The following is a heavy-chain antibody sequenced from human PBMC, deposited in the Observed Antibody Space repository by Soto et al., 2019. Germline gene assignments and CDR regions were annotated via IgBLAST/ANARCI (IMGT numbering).Heavy chain of an antibody. V-gene: IGHV4-59*08. Sequence: SETLSLTCSISGGSISGYHWNWIRQTPGKGVEWIGYFHNSGNPKYSSSLKSRVTISLDTSDKQSSLILTSVTAADTAVYCCARLGAYYQSLDPWGPGTLVTVSS. J-gene: IGHJ5*02. CDR1: GGSISGYH. CDR2: FHNSGNP. D-gene: IGHD2-21*01. CDR3: ARLGAYYQSLDP.